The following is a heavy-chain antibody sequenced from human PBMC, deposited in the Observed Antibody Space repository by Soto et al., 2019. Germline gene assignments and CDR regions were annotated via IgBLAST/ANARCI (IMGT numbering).Heavy chain of an antibody. V-gene: IGHV1-18*01. D-gene: IGHD5-12*01. Sequence: QGHLVQSGVEVKTPGASVKVSCQASGYTFLTYDISWVRQAPGQGLEWMGWISTYSGDTKYTQKFQGRVTMTTDTSTATAYLELRSLRSDDTAVYYCARHHGPTTSENWFDPWGQGTLVTVSS. J-gene: IGHJ5*02. CDR2: ISTYSGDT. CDR3: ARHHGPTTSENWFDP. CDR1: GYTFLTYD.